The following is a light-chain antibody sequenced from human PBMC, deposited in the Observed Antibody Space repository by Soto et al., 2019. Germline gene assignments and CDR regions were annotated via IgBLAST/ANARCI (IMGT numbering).Light chain of an antibody. CDR3: NSYTSSSTHV. Sequence: SALTQPASLSASPGQSITISCTGTSNYVGGYNYVSWHQQHPGKAPKLMIYDVSNRPSGVSDRFSGSKSGNTASLTISGLQAEDEADYYCNSYTSSSTHVFGTGTKVTVL. CDR1: SNYVGGYNY. J-gene: IGLJ1*01. CDR2: DVS. V-gene: IGLV2-14*01.